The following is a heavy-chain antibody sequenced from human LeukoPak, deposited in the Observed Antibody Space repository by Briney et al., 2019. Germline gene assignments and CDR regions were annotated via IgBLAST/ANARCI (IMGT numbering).Heavy chain of an antibody. J-gene: IGHJ4*02. D-gene: IGHD1-26*01. CDR3: ARGGGSYYRLRY. Sequence: PSQTLSLTCTVSGGSISSGGYYWSWIRQHPGKGLEWIGYIYYSGSTYYNPSLKSRVTISVDTSKNQFSLKLSSVTAADTAVYYCARGGGSYYRLRYWGQGTLVTVSS. V-gene: IGHV4-31*03. CDR1: GGSISSGGYY. CDR2: IYYSGST.